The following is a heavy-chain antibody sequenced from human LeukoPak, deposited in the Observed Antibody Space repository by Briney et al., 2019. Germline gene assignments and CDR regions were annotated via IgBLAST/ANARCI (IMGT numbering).Heavy chain of an antibody. CDR2: IKQDEGEK. CDR3: ARLGARQILEY. CDR1: ELTFSSYW. J-gene: IGHJ4*02. D-gene: IGHD4-17*01. V-gene: IGHV3-7*01. Sequence: PGGSLRLSCAASELTFSSYWMSWVRQAPGKGLEWVANIKQDEGEKYYLDSVKGRFTVSRDNAKNSLYLQMNSLSAEDTAVYYCARLGARQILEYWGQGTLVTVSS.